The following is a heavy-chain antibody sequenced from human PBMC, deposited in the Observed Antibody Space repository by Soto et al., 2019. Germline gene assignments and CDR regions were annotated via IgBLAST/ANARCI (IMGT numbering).Heavy chain of an antibody. J-gene: IGHJ4*02. D-gene: IGHD4-4*01. CDR3: ARRKADNYVDFDY. Sequence: SETLSLTCTVSGGSVGSGSYYWSWIRQPPGKGLEWIGYIYYSGSTNYNPSLKSRVSISIDTSKNQFSLKLSSVTAADTAVYYCARRKADNYVDFDYWGQGTLVTVSS. V-gene: IGHV4-61*01. CDR1: GGSVGSGSYY. CDR2: IYYSGST.